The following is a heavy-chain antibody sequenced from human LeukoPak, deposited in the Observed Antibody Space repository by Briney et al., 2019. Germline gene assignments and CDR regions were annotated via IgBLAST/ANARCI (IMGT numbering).Heavy chain of an antibody. CDR3: ARQGTAMVYWFDP. J-gene: IGHJ5*02. V-gene: IGHV4-59*08. CDR1: GGSISSYY. D-gene: IGHD5-18*01. Sequence: PSETLSLTCTVSGGSISSYYWSWIRQPPGKGLEWIGYIYYSGSTNYNPSLKGRVTISVDTSKNQFSLKLSSVTAADTAVYYCARQGTAMVYWFDPWGQGTLVTVSS. CDR2: IYYSGST.